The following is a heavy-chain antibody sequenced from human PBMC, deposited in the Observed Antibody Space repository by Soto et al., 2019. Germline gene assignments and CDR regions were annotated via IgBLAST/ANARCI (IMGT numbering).Heavy chain of an antibody. CDR2: IYPGDSDT. D-gene: IGHD4-17*01. J-gene: IGHJ3*02. CDR3: ARSNYGDLSDRGAFDI. CDR1: GYSFTSYW. V-gene: IGHV5-51*01. Sequence: GESLKISCKGSGYSFTSYWIGWVRQMPGKGLEWMGIIYPGDSDTRYSPSFQGQVTISADKSISTAYLQWSSLKASDTAMYYCARSNYGDLSDRGAFDIWGQGTMVTVSS.